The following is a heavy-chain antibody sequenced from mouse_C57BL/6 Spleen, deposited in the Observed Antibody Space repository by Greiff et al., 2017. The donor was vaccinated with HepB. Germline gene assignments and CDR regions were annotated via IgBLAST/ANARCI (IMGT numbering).Heavy chain of an antibody. CDR2: ISSGSSTI. CDR1: GFTFSDYG. D-gene: IGHD1-1*01. J-gene: IGHJ4*01. V-gene: IGHV5-17*01. CDR3: ARPSTTVVDYYAMDD. Sequence: EVQLVESGGGLVKPGGSLKLSCAASGFTFSDYGMHWVRQAPEKGLEWVAYISSGSSTIYYADTVKGRFTISRDNAKNTLFLQMTSLRSEDTAMYYCARPSTTVVDYYAMDDWGQGTSVTVSS.